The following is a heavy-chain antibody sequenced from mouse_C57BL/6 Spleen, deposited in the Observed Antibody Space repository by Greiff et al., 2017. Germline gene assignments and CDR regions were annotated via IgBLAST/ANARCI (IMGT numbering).Heavy chain of an antibody. Sequence: QVQLQQSGAELARPGASVKMSCKASGYTFTSYTMHWVKQRPGQGLEWIGYINPSSGYTKYNQKFKDKATLTADKSSSTAYMQLSSLTSEDSAVYYGARGRIYYDYDDAMDYWGQGTSVTVSS. D-gene: IGHD2-4*01. CDR1: GYTFTSYT. J-gene: IGHJ4*01. CDR2: INPSSGYT. CDR3: ARGRIYYDYDDAMDY. V-gene: IGHV1-4*01.